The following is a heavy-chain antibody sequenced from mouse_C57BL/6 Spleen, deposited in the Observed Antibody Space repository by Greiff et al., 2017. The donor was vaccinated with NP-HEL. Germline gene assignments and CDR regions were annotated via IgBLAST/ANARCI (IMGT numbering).Heavy chain of an antibody. D-gene: IGHD2-5*01. J-gene: IGHJ3*01. CDR1: GFNIKDDY. V-gene: IGHV14-4*01. CDR2: IDPENGDT. CDR3: TPYSNYGGFAY. Sequence: EVKLVESGAELVRPGASVKLSCTASGFNIKDDYMHWVKQRPEQGLEWIGWIDPENGDTEYASKFQGKATITADTSSNTAYLQLSSLTSEDTAVYYCTPYSNYGGFAYWGQGTLVTVSA.